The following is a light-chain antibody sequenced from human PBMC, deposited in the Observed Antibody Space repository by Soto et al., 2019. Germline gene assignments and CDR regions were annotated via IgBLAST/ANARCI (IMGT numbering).Light chain of an antibody. V-gene: IGKV1-5*01. J-gene: IGKJ1*01. CDR2: AAS. Sequence: DIQMTQSPSTLSASVGDRVTITCRASQSIRSWLALYQQKPGKAPKLLIYAASSLEGAAPSRFSGSGSGSEFTITIRSLQHDDISYYYHDKNNSYSFGQGTKVDI. CDR3: DKNNSYS. CDR1: QSIRSW.